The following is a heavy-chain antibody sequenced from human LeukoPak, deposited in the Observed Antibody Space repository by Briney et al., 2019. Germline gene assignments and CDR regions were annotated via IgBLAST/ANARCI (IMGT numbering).Heavy chain of an antibody. D-gene: IGHD1-26*01. CDR2: IYYSGNT. CDR3: ARQGSGGRAFDI. Sequence: SETLSLTCIVSGGSISSYYWSWIRQPPGKGLEWIGYIYYSGNTNYNPSPKSRVTISVDTSKNQFSLRLSSVTAADTAVYYCARQGSGGRAFDIWGQGTMVTVSS. V-gene: IGHV4-59*08. CDR1: GGSISSYY. J-gene: IGHJ3*02.